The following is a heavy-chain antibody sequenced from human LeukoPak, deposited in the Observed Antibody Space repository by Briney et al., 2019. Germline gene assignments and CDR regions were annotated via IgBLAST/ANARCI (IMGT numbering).Heavy chain of an antibody. D-gene: IGHD3-10*01. V-gene: IGHV3-30*04. CDR1: GFTFSSYA. CDR2: ISYDGSNK. J-gene: IGHJ4*02. Sequence: GGSLRLSCAASGFTFSSYAMHWVRQAPGKGLEWVAVISYDGSNKYYADSVKGRFTISRDNSKNTLYLQMNSLRAEDTAVYYCARDPYYYGSGSYPTYFDYWGQGTLVTVSS. CDR3: ARDPYYYGSGSYPTYFDY.